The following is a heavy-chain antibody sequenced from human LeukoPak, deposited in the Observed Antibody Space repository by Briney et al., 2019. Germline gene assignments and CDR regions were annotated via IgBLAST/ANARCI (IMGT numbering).Heavy chain of an antibody. CDR1: GYSFPNYW. Sequence: GESLKISCKGSGYSFPNYWIAWVRQMPGKGLEWMGIIYPGDSDTRYSPSFQGQVTFSADKSITTAYLQWSRLQASDTAMYYCARQYINSSPFDYWGQGTLVTVPS. D-gene: IGHD6-6*01. V-gene: IGHV5-51*01. J-gene: IGHJ4*02. CDR2: IYPGDSDT. CDR3: ARQYINSSPFDY.